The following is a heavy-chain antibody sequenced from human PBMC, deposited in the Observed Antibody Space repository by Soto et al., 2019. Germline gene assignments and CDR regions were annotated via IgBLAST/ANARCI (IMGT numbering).Heavy chain of an antibody. CDR3: ARMAPNCSGGSCYFEYFDY. D-gene: IGHD2-15*01. J-gene: IGHJ4*02. V-gene: IGHV4-31*03. CDR1: GGSISSGGYY. Sequence: PSETLSLTCTVSGGSISSGGYYWSWIRQHPGKGLEWIGYIYYSGSTYYNPSLKSRVTISVDTSKNQFSLKLSSVAAADTAVYYCARMAPNCSGGSCYFEYFDYWRQGTLVTVSS. CDR2: IYYSGST.